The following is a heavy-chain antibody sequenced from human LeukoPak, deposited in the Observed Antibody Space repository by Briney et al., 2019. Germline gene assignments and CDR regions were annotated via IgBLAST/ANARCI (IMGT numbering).Heavy chain of an antibody. V-gene: IGHV4-30-4*01. CDR1: GGSISSGDYY. D-gene: IGHD3-22*01. CDR2: IYYSGST. J-gene: IGHJ4*02. Sequence: SETLSLTCTVSGGSISSGDYYWSWIRQPPGKGLEWIGYIYYSGSTYYNPSLKSRVTISVDTSKNQFSLKLSSVTAADTAVYYCARATYHSSGYLDYWGQGTLVTVSS. CDR3: ARATYHSSGYLDY.